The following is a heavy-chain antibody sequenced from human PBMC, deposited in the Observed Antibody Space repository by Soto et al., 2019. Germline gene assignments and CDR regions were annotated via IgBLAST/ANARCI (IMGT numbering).Heavy chain of an antibody. J-gene: IGHJ4*02. Sequence: PSETLSLTCTVSGGSISSGGYYWSWIRQHPGKGLEWIGCIYYSGSTYYNPSLKSRVTISVDTSKNQFSLKLSSVTAADTAVYYCARDFSNGIDYWGQGTLVTVSS. CDR2: IYYSGST. CDR3: ARDFSNGIDY. D-gene: IGHD4-4*01. CDR1: GGSISSGGYY. V-gene: IGHV4-31*03.